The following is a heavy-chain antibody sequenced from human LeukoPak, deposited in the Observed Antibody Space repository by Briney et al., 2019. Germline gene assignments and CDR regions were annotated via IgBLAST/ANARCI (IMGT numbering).Heavy chain of an antibody. J-gene: IGHJ4*02. CDR1: GYTFTRYD. V-gene: IGHV1-8*01. D-gene: IGHD3-3*01. CDR3: ARGLSSVDPFYYDFWSGYYTPDY. Sequence: ASVKVSCKASGYTFTRYDINWVRQATGQGLEWMGWMNPNSGNTGYAQKFQGRVTMTRNTSISTAYMELSSLRSEDTAVYYCARGLSSVDPFYYDFWSGYYTPDYWGQGTLVTVSS. CDR2: MNPNSGNT.